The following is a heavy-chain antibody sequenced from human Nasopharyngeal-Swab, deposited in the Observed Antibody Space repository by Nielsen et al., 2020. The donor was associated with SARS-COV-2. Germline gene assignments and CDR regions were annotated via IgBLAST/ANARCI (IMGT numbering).Heavy chain of an antibody. CDR1: GYTFTSYA. Sequence: ASVKVSCKASGYTFTSYAMHWVRQAPGQRLEWMGWINAGNGNTKYSQKFQGRVTITRDTSASTAYMELSSLRSEDTPVYYCAREKRGYGDYASGFDIWGQGTMVTVSS. CDR3: AREKRGYGDYASGFDI. D-gene: IGHD4-17*01. CDR2: INAGNGNT. J-gene: IGHJ3*02. V-gene: IGHV1-3*01.